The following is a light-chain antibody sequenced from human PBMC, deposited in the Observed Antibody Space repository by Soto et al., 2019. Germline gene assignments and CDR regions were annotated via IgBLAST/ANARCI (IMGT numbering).Light chain of an antibody. CDR2: EVS. V-gene: IGLV2-8*01. CDR1: SSDVGGYNY. J-gene: IGLJ3*02. Sequence: QSALTQPPSASGSPGQSVTISCTGTSSDVGGYNYVSWYQQHPGKAPKLMIYEVSKRPSGVPDRFSGSKSGNTASLTVSGLQAEDEADYYCSSYAGSNNWVFGGGTQRTVL. CDR3: SSYAGSNNWV.